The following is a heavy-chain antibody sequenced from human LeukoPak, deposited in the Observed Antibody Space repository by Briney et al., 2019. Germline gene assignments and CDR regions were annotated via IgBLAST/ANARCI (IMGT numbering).Heavy chain of an antibody. D-gene: IGHD3-22*01. J-gene: IGHJ5*02. CDR2: IIPIFGTA. Sequence: GASVKVSCKASGGTFSSYAISWVRQAPGQGLEWMGGIIPIFGTANYAQKFQGRVTITADKSTSTAYMELSSLRSEDTAVYYCAGHPHYYDSSGYYPSPNNWFDPWGQGTLVTVSS. CDR3: AGHPHYYDSSGYYPSPNNWFDP. CDR1: GGTFSSYA. V-gene: IGHV1-69*06.